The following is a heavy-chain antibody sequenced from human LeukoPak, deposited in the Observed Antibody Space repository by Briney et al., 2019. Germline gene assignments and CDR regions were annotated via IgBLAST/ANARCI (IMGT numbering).Heavy chain of an antibody. V-gene: IGHV1-69*01. CDR1: GGTFSSYA. Sequence: GSSVTVSCKASGGTFSSYAISWVRQAPGQGLEWMGGIIPIFGTANYAQKFQGRVTITADESTSTAYMELSSLRSEDTAVYYCARDIAAGNYGMDVWGQGTTVTVSS. CDR3: ARDIAAGNYGMDV. D-gene: IGHD6-13*01. J-gene: IGHJ6*02. CDR2: IIPIFGTA.